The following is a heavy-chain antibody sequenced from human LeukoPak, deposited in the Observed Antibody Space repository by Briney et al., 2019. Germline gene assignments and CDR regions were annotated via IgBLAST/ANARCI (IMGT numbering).Heavy chain of an antibody. V-gene: IGHV3-43*02. CDR1: RLILHDFS. J-gene: IGHJ4*02. CDR3: AKGKKSFSCNIDY. CDR2: ISGDESAT. D-gene: IGHD2/OR15-2a*01. Sequence: GGSLRLSCGASRLILHDFSVHGLRQAPGKGLEWVSLISGDESATHYADSVKGRFTISRDNSKHSVYLQMTGLTVEDPASQYCAKGKKSFSCNIDYWGQGALVTVSS.